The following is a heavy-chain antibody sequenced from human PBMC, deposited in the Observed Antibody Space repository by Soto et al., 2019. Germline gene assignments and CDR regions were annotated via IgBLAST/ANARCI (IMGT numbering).Heavy chain of an antibody. CDR3: ARDSPQSDYYDSSGPRWFDP. V-gene: IGHV1-18*01. CDR2: ISAYNGNT. J-gene: IGHJ5*02. CDR1: GYTFTSYG. D-gene: IGHD3-22*01. Sequence: ASVKVSCKASGYTFTSYGISWVRQAPGQGLEWMGWISAYNGNTNYAQKLQGRVTMTTDTSTSTAYMELRSLRSDDTAVYYCARDSPQSDYYDSSGPRWFDPWGQGTLVTVSS.